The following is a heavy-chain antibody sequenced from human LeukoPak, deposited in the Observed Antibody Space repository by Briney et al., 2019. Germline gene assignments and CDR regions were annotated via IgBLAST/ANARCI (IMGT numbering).Heavy chain of an antibody. Sequence: SVKVSCKASGGTFSSYAISWVRQAPGQGLEWMGRIIPIFGIANYAQKFQGRVTITADKSTSTAYMELSSLRSKDTAVYYCARDSGSMVRGVYFDYWGQGTLVTVPS. CDR3: ARDSGSMVRGVYFDY. D-gene: IGHD3-10*01. V-gene: IGHV1-69*04. CDR1: GGTFSSYA. J-gene: IGHJ4*02. CDR2: IIPIFGIA.